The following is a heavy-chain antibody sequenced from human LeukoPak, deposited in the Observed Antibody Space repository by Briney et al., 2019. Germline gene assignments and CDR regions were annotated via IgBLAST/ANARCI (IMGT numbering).Heavy chain of an antibody. Sequence: GASVKLSCKTSGYTFTSYYIHWVRQAPGQGLEWMGIINPSGGSTAYPQKVQGRVTMTRDTSTNTVYMELSSLRSEDTAVYYCARPTTVGNAFHIWGQGTMVTVSS. D-gene: IGHD4-23*01. CDR1: GYTFTSYY. CDR2: INPSGGST. J-gene: IGHJ3*02. V-gene: IGHV1-46*01. CDR3: ARPTTVGNAFHI.